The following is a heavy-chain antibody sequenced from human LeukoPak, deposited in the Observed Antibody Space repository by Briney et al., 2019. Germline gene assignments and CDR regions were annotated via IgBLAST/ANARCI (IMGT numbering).Heavy chain of an antibody. CDR2: IYHSGST. Sequence: KPSETLSLTCTVSGGSIRSGGYYWSWIRQPPGKGLEWLGYIYHSGSTYYNPSLKSRITISVDTSKNQFSLKLSSVTAADTAVYYCARGRLVRGFGEIYFDYWGQGTLVTVSS. CDR1: GGSIRSGGYY. D-gene: IGHD3-10*01. V-gene: IGHV4-30-2*01. J-gene: IGHJ4*02. CDR3: ARGRLVRGFGEIYFDY.